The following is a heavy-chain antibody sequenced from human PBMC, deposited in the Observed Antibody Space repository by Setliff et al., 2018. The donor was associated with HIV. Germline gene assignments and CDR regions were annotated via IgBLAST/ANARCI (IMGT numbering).Heavy chain of an antibody. CDR1: SVSNNY. Sequence: GGSLRLSWVPSVSNNYMSWVRQAPGKGLEWVSVIYRGGTTHYADSVKGRFTISRDSSKNTLNLQMNSLTAEDTAVYHCARVGDTRDEAFDVWGQGTMVTVSS. CDR3: ARVGDTRDEAFDV. D-gene: IGHD2-21*01. CDR2: IYRGGTT. J-gene: IGHJ3*01. V-gene: IGHV3-53*01.